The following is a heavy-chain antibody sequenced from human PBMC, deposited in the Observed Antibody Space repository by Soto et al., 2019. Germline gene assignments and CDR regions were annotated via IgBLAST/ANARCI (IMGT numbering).Heavy chain of an antibody. CDR1: GFPLSTYG. CDR2: ITGTGGDT. CDR3: ARILGYWYGLDV. V-gene: IGHV3-23*01. Sequence: EVQLLESGGCLVQPGGSLRLSCAASGFPLSTYGMSWVRQAPGKGLEWVSSITGTGGDTYYADSVKGRFTSSRDNSNNMLYLPMNSLRVEDTAVYYCARILGYWYGLDVLGQGTTITVSS. J-gene: IGHJ6*02.